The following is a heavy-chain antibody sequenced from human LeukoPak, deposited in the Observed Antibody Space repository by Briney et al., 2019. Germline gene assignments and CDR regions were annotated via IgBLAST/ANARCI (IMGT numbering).Heavy chain of an antibody. D-gene: IGHD3-9*01. CDR3: ATDQSWFAAFDI. CDR1: GYTFTGYY. CDR2: INPNSGCT. J-gene: IGHJ3*02. V-gene: IGHV1-2*02. Sequence: ASVKVSCKASGYTFTGYYMHWGRQAPGQGLELMGWINPNSGCTNYAQKFQGRVTMTRDKSISTAYMGLSRLRSDDPAVYYCATDQSWFAAFDIWGQGTMVTVSS.